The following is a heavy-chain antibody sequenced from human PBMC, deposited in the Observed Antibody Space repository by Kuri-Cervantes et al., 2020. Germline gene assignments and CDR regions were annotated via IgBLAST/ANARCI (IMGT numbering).Heavy chain of an antibody. Sequence: GESLKISCAASGFTFSSYAMSWVRQAPGKGLEWVAVISYDGSNKYYADSVKGRFTISRDNSKNTLYLQMNSLRAEDTAVYYCAKDPSLLSMIIDPPDYWGQGTLVTVSS. J-gene: IGHJ4*02. CDR1: GFTFSSYA. V-gene: IGHV3-30*18. CDR3: AKDPSLLSMIIDPPDY. D-gene: IGHD3-22*01. CDR2: ISYDGSNK.